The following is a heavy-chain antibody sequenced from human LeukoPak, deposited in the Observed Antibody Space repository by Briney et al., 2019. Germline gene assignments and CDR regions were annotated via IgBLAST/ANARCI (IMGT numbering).Heavy chain of an antibody. D-gene: IGHD3-22*01. CDR3: ARGKTYYFDSSRPGWFDP. V-gene: IGHV4-59*01. CDR2: VHYSGST. Sequence: SETLSLTCAVYGGSLSAYYWSWIRQPPGKALEWIGYVHYSGSTNYNPSLKGRVTMSVDTSKNQFSLKLSSVSAADTAVYYCARGKTYYFDSSRPGWFDPWGQGTLVTVSS. CDR1: GGSLSAYY. J-gene: IGHJ5*02.